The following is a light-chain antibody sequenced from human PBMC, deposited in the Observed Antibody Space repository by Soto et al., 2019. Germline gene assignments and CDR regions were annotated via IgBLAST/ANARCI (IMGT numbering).Light chain of an antibody. CDR2: DVS. J-gene: IGLJ3*02. V-gene: IGLV2-11*01. Sequence: QSALTQPRSVSGSPGQSVTISCTGTSSDVGGYNYVSWYQQHPGKAPKLMIYDVSKRPSGVPDRFSGSKSGNTASLTISGLQAEDEADYYCGSYAGSYTFPKWLVGGGTKLTVL. CDR1: SSDVGGYNY. CDR3: GSYAGSYTFPKWL.